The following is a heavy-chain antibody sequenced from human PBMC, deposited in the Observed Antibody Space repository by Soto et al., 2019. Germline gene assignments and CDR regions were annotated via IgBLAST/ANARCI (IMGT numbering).Heavy chain of an antibody. D-gene: IGHD3-9*01. CDR1: GGSISSSSYY. V-gene: IGHV4-39*01. Sequence: SETLSLTCTVSGGSISSSSYYWGWIRQPPGKGLEWIGSIYYSGSTYYNPSLKSRVTISVDTSKNQFSLKLSSVTAADTAVYYCAGQTAYYDILTGYAMPFDYWGQGTLVTVSS. CDR3: AGQTAYYDILTGYAMPFDY. CDR2: IYYSGST. J-gene: IGHJ4*02.